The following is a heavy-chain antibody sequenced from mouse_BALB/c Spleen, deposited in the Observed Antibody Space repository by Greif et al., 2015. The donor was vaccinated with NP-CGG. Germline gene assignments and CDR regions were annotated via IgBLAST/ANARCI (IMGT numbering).Heavy chain of an antibody. CDR3: ARFGDGNPFYAMDY. CDR1: GFNIKDTY. Sequence: EVKLVESGAELVKPGASVKLSCTASGFNIKDTYMHWVKQRPEQGLEWIGRIDPANGNTKYDLKFQGKATITADTSSNTAYLQLSSLTSEDTAVYYCARFGDGNPFYAMDYWGQGTSVTVSS. D-gene: IGHD2-1*01. V-gene: IGHV14-3*02. CDR2: IDPANGNT. J-gene: IGHJ4*01.